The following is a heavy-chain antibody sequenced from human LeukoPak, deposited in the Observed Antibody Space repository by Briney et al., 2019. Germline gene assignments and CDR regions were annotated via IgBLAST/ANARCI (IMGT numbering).Heavy chain of an antibody. CDR3: AREGGSHQRDIVVVVAAVDI. J-gene: IGHJ3*02. V-gene: IGHV4-39*07. D-gene: IGHD2-15*01. CDR1: GGSISSSSYY. Sequence: PSETLSLTCTVSGGSISSSSYYWGWIRQPPGKGLEWIGSIYYSGSTYYNPSLKSRVTISVDTSKNQFSLKLSSVTAADTAVYYCAREGGSHQRDIVVVVAAVDIWGQGTMVTVSS. CDR2: IYYSGST.